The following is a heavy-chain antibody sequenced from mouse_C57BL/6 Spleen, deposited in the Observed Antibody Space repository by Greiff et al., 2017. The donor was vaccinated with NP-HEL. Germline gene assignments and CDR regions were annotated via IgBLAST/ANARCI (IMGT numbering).Heavy chain of an antibody. V-gene: IGHV1-4*01. J-gene: IGHJ4*01. D-gene: IGHD2-3*01. CDR2: INPSSGYT. CDR3: ARCDGYLYYYAMDY. CDR1: GYTFTSYT. Sequence: QVQLQQSGAELARPGASVKMSCKASGYTFTSYTMHWVKQRPGQGLEWIGYINPSSGYTKYNQKFKDKATLTADKSSSTAYMQLSSLTSEDSAVYYCARCDGYLYYYAMDYWGQGTSVTVSS.